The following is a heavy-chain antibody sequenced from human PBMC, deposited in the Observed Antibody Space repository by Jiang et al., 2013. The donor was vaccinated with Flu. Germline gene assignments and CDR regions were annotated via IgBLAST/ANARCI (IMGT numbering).Heavy chain of an antibody. Sequence: VKPSETLSLTCTVSGGSISSYYWSWIRQPPGKGLEWIGYIYYSGSTNYNPSLKSRVTISVDTSKNQFSLKLSSVTAADTAVYYCARGYGSGSYWVDWYFDLWGRGTLVTVSS. V-gene: IGHV4-59*13. CDR3: ARGYGSGSYWVDWYFDL. D-gene: IGHD3-10*01. J-gene: IGHJ2*01. CDR1: GGSISSYY. CDR2: IYYSGST.